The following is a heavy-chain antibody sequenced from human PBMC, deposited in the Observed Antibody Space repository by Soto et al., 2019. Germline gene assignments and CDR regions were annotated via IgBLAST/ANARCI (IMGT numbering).Heavy chain of an antibody. D-gene: IGHD2-8*01. CDR2: IIPIFGTA. Sequence: RASVKVSCKASGGTFSSYAISWVRQAPGQGFEWMGGIIPIFGTANYAQKFQGRVTITADESTSTAYMELSSLRSEDTAVYYCARDLRYCTNGVCYTEFDYWGQGTLVTVSS. V-gene: IGHV1-69*13. J-gene: IGHJ4*02. CDR1: GGTFSSYA. CDR3: ARDLRYCTNGVCYTEFDY.